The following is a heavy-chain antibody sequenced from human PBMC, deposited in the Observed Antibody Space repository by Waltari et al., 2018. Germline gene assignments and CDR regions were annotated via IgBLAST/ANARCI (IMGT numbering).Heavy chain of an antibody. V-gene: IGHV4-39*01. D-gene: IGHD2-2*01. CDR1: GGSISSSSYY. J-gene: IGHJ4*02. Sequence: QLQLQESGPGLVKPSETLSLTCTVSGGSISSSSYYWGWSRKPPGKGLEWNGSIYYSGSTYYTPSLKSRVTISVDTSKNQFSLKLSSVTAADTAVYYCVPAANNYDAWGQGTLVTVSS. CDR2: IYYSGST. CDR3: VPAANNYDA.